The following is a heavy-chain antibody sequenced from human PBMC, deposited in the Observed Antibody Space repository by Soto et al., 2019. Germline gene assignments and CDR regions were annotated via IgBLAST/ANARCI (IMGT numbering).Heavy chain of an antibody. CDR3: ARTYYYDSSGYYSITYFDY. D-gene: IGHD3-22*01. V-gene: IGHV4-59*01. CDR2: IYYSGST. CDR1: GGSISSYY. J-gene: IGHJ4*02. Sequence: PSETLSLTCTVSGGSISSYYGSWIRQPPGKGLEWIGYIYYSGSTNYNPSLKSRVTISVDTSKNQFSLKLSSVTAADTAVYYCARTYYYDSSGYYSITYFDYWGQGTLVTVSS.